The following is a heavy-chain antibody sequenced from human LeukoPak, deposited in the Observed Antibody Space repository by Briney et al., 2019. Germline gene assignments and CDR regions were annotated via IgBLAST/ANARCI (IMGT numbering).Heavy chain of an antibody. CDR1: GFTFSSYA. Sequence: GGSLRLSCAASGFTFSSYAMSWVRQAPGKGLEWVSAISGSGGSTYYADSVKGRFTISRDNSKNTLYLQMNSLRAEDTAVYYCANLMPGPRYCSGGSCYFDYWGQGTLVTVSS. D-gene: IGHD2-15*01. V-gene: IGHV3-23*01. CDR3: ANLMPGPRYCSGGSCYFDY. CDR2: ISGSGGST. J-gene: IGHJ4*02.